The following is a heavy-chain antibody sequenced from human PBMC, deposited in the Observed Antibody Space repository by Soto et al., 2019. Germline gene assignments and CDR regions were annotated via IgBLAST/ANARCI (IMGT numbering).Heavy chain of an antibody. Sequence: QITLKESGPTLVKPTQTLTLTCNFSGFSLSTRGVGVGWIRQPPGKALEWLTLIYWDDAKEYSPSLRSRITITKETSKNHVVPTMTDMAPVDTATYYCAHKGGGDRILDYWGQGTLVTVSS. CDR1: GFSLSTRGVG. V-gene: IGHV2-5*02. J-gene: IGHJ4*02. D-gene: IGHD3-16*01. CDR2: IYWDDAK. CDR3: AHKGGGDRILDY.